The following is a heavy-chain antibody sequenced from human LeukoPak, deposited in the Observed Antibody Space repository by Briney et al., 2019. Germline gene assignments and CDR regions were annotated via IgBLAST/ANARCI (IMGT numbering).Heavy chain of an antibody. CDR3: ARHVGSVRLQYAFDI. D-gene: IGHD4-11*01. CDR2: IYPGDSDT. J-gene: IGHJ3*02. V-gene: IGHV5-51*01. Sequence: GESLKISCKGSGYSFTSYWIGWVRQMPGKGLEWMGIIYPGDSDTRYSPSFQGQVTISADKSISTAYLQWSSLKASDTAMYYCARHVGSVRLQYAFDIWGQGTMVTVSS. CDR1: GYSFTSYW.